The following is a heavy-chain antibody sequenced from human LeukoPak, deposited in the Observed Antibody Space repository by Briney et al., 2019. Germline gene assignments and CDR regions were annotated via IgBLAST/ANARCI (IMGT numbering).Heavy chain of an antibody. J-gene: IGHJ4*02. D-gene: IGHD1-26*01. CDR1: GFTFDDYG. Sequence: GGALRLSCAASGFTFDDYGMSWVRQASGKGLEWVSGINWNGGGTGYADSVKGRFTISRDNAKNSLYLQMNSLRAEDTALYCCARDPLYSGSSFDYWGQGTLVTVSS. CDR2: INWNGGGT. CDR3: ARDPLYSGSSFDY. V-gene: IGHV3-20*04.